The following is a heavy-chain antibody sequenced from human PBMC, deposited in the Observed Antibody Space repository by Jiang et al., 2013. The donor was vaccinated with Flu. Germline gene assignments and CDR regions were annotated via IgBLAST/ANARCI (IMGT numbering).Heavy chain of an antibody. J-gene: IGHJ4*02. CDR2: ISYNGVDT. CDR3: ARRHCSASRCAHFDY. V-gene: IGHV3-23*01. CDR1: GITFRNYD. Sequence: VQLLESGGGLVQPGGSLRLSCAASGITFRNYDMSWVRQAPGKGLEWVSGISYNGVDTSYGDSVKGRFTISRDDSKNTLFLQMNSLRTEDTAVYYCARRHCSASRCAHFDYWGQGTLVTVSS. D-gene: IGHD6-19*01.